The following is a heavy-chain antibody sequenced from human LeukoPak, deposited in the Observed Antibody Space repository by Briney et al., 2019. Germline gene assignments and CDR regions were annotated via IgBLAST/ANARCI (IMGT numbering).Heavy chain of an antibody. V-gene: IGHV1-2*02. CDR2: VNPNNGDT. Sequence: GASVKVSCKASGYTFTAYYMHWVRQAPGQGLEWMGWVNPNNGDTTYAQKFQGRVTMTRDTSINTAYMELSTLTSDDTALYYCAKDAFIGQLGISWFDPWGQGTLVTVSS. CDR1: GYTFTAYY. CDR3: AKDAFIGQLGISWFDP. D-gene: IGHD7-27*01. J-gene: IGHJ5*02.